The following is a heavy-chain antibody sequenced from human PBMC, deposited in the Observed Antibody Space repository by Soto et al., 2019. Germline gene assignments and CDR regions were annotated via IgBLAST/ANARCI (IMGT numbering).Heavy chain of an antibody. V-gene: IGHV1-18*01. Sequence: ASVKVSCKASGYTFTSYGISWVRQAPGQGLEWMGWISAYNGNTNYAQKLQGRVTMTTDTSTSTAYMELRSLRSDDTAVYYCAREGHLVVARRGSWFDPWGQGTLVTVSS. CDR3: AREGHLVVARRGSWFDP. CDR2: ISAYNGNT. J-gene: IGHJ5*02. CDR1: GYTFTSYG. D-gene: IGHD6-6*01.